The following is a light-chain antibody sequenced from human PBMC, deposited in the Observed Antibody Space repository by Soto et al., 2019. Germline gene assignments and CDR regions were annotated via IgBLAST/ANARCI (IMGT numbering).Light chain of an antibody. J-gene: IGLJ1*01. CDR2: DVS. Sequence: QSALPQPASGSGFPGQSITISCTGTSSDVGGYNYVSWYQQHPGKAPKLMIYDVSNRPSGVSNRFSGSKSGNTASLTISGLQAEDEADYYCSSYTSSSLYVFGTGTKVTVL. V-gene: IGLV2-14*01. CDR3: SSYTSSSLYV. CDR1: SSDVGGYNY.